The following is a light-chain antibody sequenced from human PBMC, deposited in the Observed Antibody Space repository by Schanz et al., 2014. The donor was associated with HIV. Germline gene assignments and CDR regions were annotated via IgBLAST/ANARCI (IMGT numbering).Light chain of an antibody. V-gene: IGKV3-20*01. CDR2: GAS. J-gene: IGKJ1*01. CDR1: QSVTSGY. Sequence: EVILTQSPGTLSLSPGERATLSCRASQSVTSGYLAWYQQKRGQVPRLLIYGASSRATGIPDRFSGSGSGTDFTLTISRLEPEDFAVYYCQQYGSSPRTFGQGTKVEIK. CDR3: QQYGSSPRT.